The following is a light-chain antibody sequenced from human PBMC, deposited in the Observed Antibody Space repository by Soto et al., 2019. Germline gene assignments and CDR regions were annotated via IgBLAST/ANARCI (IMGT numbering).Light chain of an antibody. V-gene: IGLV1-44*01. CDR3: AAWDDSLNGYV. CDR2: TLN. J-gene: IGLJ1*01. CDR1: SSNIGTNP. Sequence: QPVLTQPPSASGTPGQRVTISCSGSSSNIGTNPIYWYQQLPGAAPKLLIYTLNQRPSGVPDRFSGSKSGTSASLAISGLQSEDDAHYFCAAWDDSLNGYVFGTGTKVTVL.